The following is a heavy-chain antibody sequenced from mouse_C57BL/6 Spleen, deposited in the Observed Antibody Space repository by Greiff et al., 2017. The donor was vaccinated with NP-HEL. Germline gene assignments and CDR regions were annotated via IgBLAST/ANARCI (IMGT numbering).Heavy chain of an antibody. J-gene: IGHJ2*01. D-gene: IGHD2-5*01. CDR3: ARQGAYYRNGDYFDY. Sequence: EVNLVESGGGLVKPGGSLKLSCAASGFTFSSYTMSWVRQTPEKRLEWVATISGGGGNTYYPDSVKGRFTISRDHAKNTLYLQMSSLRSEDTALYYCARQGAYYRNGDYFDYWGQGTTLTVSS. CDR2: ISGGGGNT. CDR1: GFTFSSYT. V-gene: IGHV5-9*01.